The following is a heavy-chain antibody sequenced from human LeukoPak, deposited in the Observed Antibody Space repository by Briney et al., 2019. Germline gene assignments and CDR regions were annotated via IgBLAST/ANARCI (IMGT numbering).Heavy chain of an antibody. CDR1: GFTFNNYG. V-gene: IGHV3-30*18. Sequence: GGSLRLSCAASGFTFNNYGMQWVRHAPGKGLEWVAVISYTGNTKYYVDSVKGRFTISRDNSKNTLYLQMNSLRAEDTAVYYCVKESDEYSSSSSDYWGQGTLVTVSS. CDR2: ISYTGNTK. J-gene: IGHJ4*02. CDR3: VKESDEYSSSSSDY. D-gene: IGHD6-6*01.